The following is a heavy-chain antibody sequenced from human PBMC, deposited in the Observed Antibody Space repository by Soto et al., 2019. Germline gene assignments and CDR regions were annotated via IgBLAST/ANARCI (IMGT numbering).Heavy chain of an antibody. CDR3: ARDRGYDSSGNHAYGCFDY. CDR2: IIPIFGTA. V-gene: IGHV1-69*01. D-gene: IGHD3-22*01. J-gene: IGHJ4*02. CDR1: GGTFSSYA. Sequence: QVQLVQSGAEVKKPGSSVKVSCKASGGTFSSYAISWVRQAPGQGLAWRGGIIPIFGTANYAQKFQGRVTITADESTSTAYMELSSLRSEDTAVYYCARDRGYDSSGNHAYGCFDYWGQGTLFTVSS.